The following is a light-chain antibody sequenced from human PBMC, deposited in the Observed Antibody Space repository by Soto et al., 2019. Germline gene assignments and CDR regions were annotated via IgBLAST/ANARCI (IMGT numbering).Light chain of an antibody. CDR3: SSYTSSSTLGV. Sequence: QSVLTQLASVSGSPGQSITISCTGTSSDVGGYNYVSWYQQHPGNAPKLMIYDVSNRPSGVSNRFSGSKSGNTASLTISGLQAEDEADYYCSSYTSSSTLGVFGTGTKVTVL. CDR1: SSDVGGYNY. V-gene: IGLV2-14*01. J-gene: IGLJ1*01. CDR2: DVS.